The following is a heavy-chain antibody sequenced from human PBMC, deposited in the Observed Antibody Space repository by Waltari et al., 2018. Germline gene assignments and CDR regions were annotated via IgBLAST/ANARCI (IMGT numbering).Heavy chain of an antibody. CDR1: GFTFGSYA. CDR2: ISYDGTTT. V-gene: IGHV3-30-3*02. CDR3: AKPDCTTTNCYTCTD. Sequence: QVQLVESGGGVVQPGRSLRLSCAASGFTFGSYAMHWVRQAPGKGLECVEIISYDGTTTDYADSVKGRFTLSRDNSKNTLYLQMNSLVFEDTAIYYCAKPDCTTTNCYTCTDWGQGALVTVSS. D-gene: IGHD2-2*02. J-gene: IGHJ4*02.